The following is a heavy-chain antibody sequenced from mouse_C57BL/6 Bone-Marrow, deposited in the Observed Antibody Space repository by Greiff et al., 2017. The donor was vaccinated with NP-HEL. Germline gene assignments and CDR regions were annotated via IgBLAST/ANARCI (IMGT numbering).Heavy chain of an antibody. J-gene: IGHJ3*01. V-gene: IGHV1-81*01. D-gene: IGHD5-5*01. CDR2: IYPRSGNT. CDR3: ERREDYQPAWVAY. Sequence: QVQLKESGAELARPGASVKLSCKASGYTFTGYGISWVKQRPGQGLEWIGEIYPRSGNTYYNEKFKGKATLTAYKSSSTAYMELRSLTSEDSAVYFCERREDYQPAWVAYWCRGTRVTVSA. CDR1: GYTFTGYG.